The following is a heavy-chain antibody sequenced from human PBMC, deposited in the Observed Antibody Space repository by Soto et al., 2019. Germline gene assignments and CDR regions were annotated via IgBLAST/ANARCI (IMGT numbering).Heavy chain of an antibody. D-gene: IGHD6-19*01. Sequence: PGGSLRLSCAASGFTFSSYAMSWVRQAPGKGLEWVSAISGSGGSTYYADSVKGRFTISRDNSKNTLYLQMNSLRAEDTAVYYCAKDRLVIAVAVTSYYYGMDVWGQGTTVTVSS. V-gene: IGHV3-23*01. J-gene: IGHJ6*02. CDR1: GFTFSSYA. CDR3: AKDRLVIAVAVTSYYYGMDV. CDR2: ISGSGGST.